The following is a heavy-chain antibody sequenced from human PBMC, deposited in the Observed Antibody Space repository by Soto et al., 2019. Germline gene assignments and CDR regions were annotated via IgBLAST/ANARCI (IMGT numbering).Heavy chain of an antibody. V-gene: IGHV4-59*01. CDR2: IYYTGNT. CDR1: GGSIVDYY. D-gene: IGHD1-7*01. J-gene: IGHJ5*02. Sequence: SETLSLTCSVSGGSIVDYYWSWIRQPPGKGLEWIGFIYYTGNTRYNPSLGSRVTISLDTSKNQFSLKLTSATAADTAFYYCARDENRWELRGFFDPWGRGALVTVSS. CDR3: ARDENRWELRGFFDP.